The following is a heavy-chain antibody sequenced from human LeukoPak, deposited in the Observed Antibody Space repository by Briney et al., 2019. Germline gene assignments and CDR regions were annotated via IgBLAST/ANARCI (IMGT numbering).Heavy chain of an antibody. CDR1: GYTFTGYY. CDR2: INPNSGGT. CDR3: ARAMGVIAYYYYGMDV. V-gene: IGHV1-2*02. Sequence: SVKVSCKASGYTFTGYYMHWVRQAPGQGLEWMGWINPNSGGTNYAQKFQGRVTMTRDTSISTAYMELSRLRSEDTAVYYCARAMGVIAYYYYGMDVWGQGTTVTVSS. J-gene: IGHJ6*02. D-gene: IGHD3-16*02.